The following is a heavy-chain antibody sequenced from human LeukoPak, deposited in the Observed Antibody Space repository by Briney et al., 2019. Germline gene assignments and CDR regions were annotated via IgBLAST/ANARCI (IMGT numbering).Heavy chain of an antibody. D-gene: IGHD1-1*01. CDR2: ISSSGNNK. CDR3: ARGTGFDY. J-gene: IGHJ4*02. Sequence: GGSLRLSCAASGFTFSIYEVNWVRQAPGKGLEWVSYISSSGNNKYYADSVKGRFTISRDNAKNSLYLQMNSLRAEDTAVYYCARGTGFDYWGQGTLLTVSP. CDR1: GFTFSIYE. V-gene: IGHV3-48*03.